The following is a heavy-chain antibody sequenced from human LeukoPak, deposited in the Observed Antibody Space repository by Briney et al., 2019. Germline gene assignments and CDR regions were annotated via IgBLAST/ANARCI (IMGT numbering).Heavy chain of an antibody. CDR1: GGFISSGSHY. V-gene: IGHV4-61*02. CDR3: ARARAPGVVVPAAFDY. D-gene: IGHD2-2*01. Sequence: SETLSLTCTVSGGFISSGSHYWSWIRQPAGKGLEWIGRIYTSGSTNYNPSLKSRVTISVDTSKNQFSLKLSSVTAADTAVYYCARARAPGVVVPAAFDYWGQGTLVTVSS. J-gene: IGHJ4*02. CDR2: IYTSGST.